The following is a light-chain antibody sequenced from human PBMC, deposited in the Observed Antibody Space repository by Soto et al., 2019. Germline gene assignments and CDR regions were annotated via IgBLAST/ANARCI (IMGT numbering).Light chain of an antibody. CDR1: QSVRSS. Sequence: EIVMTQSPCTLSVYTGERATLFCRASQSVRSSLAWYQQKPGQAPRLLIYEGSNRATGIPTRFSGSGSGTDFTLTISRLEPEDFAVYYCQQNGNSRTFCQGTKVDIK. CDR3: QQNGNSRT. V-gene: IGKV3-20*01. J-gene: IGKJ1*01. CDR2: EGS.